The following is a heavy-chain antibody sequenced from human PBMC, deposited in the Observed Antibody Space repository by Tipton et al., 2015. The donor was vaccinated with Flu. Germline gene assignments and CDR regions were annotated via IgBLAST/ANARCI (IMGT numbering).Heavy chain of an antibody. CDR3: AKDFGAGSPVRGWFDP. Sequence: SLRLSCAASGFTFPNHWMTWVRQAPGKGLEWVANIGPDGSAQYYVDSVKGRFSISRDNSKNTLFLQMNNLRAEDTAIYYCAKDFGAGSPVRGWFDPWGQGTLVTVSS. V-gene: IGHV3-7*01. CDR1: GFTFPNHW. J-gene: IGHJ5*02. CDR2: IGPDGSAQ. D-gene: IGHD3-10*01.